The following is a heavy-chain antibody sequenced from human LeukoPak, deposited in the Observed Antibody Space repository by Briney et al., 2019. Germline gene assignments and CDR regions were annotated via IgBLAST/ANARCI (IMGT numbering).Heavy chain of an antibody. D-gene: IGHD4/OR15-4a*01. J-gene: IGHJ6*02. CDR2: ISWNSGSI. V-gene: IGHV3-9*01. Sequence: GRSLRLSCAASGFTFDDYAMHWVRQAPGKGLEWVSGISWNSGSIGYADSVKGRLTISRDNAKNSLYLQMNSLRAEDTALYYCAKAGGAYYYYGMDVWGQGTTVTVSS. CDR3: AKAGGAYYYYGMDV. CDR1: GFTFDDYA.